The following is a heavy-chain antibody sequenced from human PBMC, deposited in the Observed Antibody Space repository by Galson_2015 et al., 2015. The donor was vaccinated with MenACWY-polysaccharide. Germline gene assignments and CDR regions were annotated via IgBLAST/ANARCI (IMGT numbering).Heavy chain of an antibody. D-gene: IGHD1-1*01. V-gene: IGHV4-61*02. J-gene: IGHJ4*02. CDR1: GVSISGNSYS. Sequence: TLSLPCTLSGVSISGNSYSWTWIRQPAGKGPEWIGRITGSGSSDYNPSLEGRGSMSVDTSKNQFSLKLNSVTDTDTAVYFCARGVSNNWVVKGYFDNWGQGIQVIVSS. CDR3: ARGVSNNWVVKGYFDN. CDR2: ITGSGSS.